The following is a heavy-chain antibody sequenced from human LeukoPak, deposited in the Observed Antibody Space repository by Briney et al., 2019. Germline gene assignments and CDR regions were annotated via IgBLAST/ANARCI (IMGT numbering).Heavy chain of an antibody. Sequence: GGSLRLSCAASGFPFTTYWMSWVRLAPGKGLEWVANIKADGSEKHYVDSVNGRFIISRDNDKNAVYLQMNSLRDDDTAVYHCAKGGHLDEWGQGTLVTVSS. J-gene: IGHJ4*02. CDR3: AKGGHLDE. CDR1: GFPFTTYW. CDR2: IKADGSEK. D-gene: IGHD1-26*01. V-gene: IGHV3-7*01.